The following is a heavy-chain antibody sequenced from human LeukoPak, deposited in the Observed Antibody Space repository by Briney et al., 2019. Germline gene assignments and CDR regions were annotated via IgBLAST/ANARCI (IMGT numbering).Heavy chain of an antibody. Sequence: GGSLRLSCVASGFTFSSYWMHWVRQAPGKGPVWVSRINTEGSDTTYADSVKGRFTISRDNAKNTLYLQMNSLRAEDTAVYYCAKEFSSSSGRYFDYWGQGSLVTVSS. CDR1: GFTFSSYW. CDR2: INTEGSDT. D-gene: IGHD6-6*01. CDR3: AKEFSSSSGRYFDY. V-gene: IGHV3-74*01. J-gene: IGHJ4*02.